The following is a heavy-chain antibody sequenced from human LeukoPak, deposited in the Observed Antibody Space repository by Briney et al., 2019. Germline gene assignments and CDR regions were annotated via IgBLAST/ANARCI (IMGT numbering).Heavy chain of an antibody. Sequence: GPSLRLSCAGSGFTFKNYAMTWVRQAPGKGLEWVSTISGSGGNTYYAASVKGRFTISRDNSRNTLYLQMHSLRAADTATYYWASRPGSSSDWFVGFDYWGQGPLVTVSS. V-gene: IGHV3-23*01. CDR1: GFTFKNYA. CDR2: ISGSGGNT. J-gene: IGHJ4*02. CDR3: ASRPGSSSDWFVGFDY. D-gene: IGHD6-13*01.